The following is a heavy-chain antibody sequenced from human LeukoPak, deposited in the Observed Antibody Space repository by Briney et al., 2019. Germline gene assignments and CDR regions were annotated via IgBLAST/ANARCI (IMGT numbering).Heavy chain of an antibody. CDR3: ARAPRGYYAFDI. CDR2: IYSGGST. D-gene: IGHD6-13*01. CDR1: GFTVSSNY. J-gene: IGHJ3*02. V-gene: IGHV3-53*01. Sequence: QSGGSLRLSCAASGFTVSSNYMSWVRQAPGKGLEWVSVIYSGGSTYYADSVKGRFTISRDNSKNTLYLQMNSLRAEDTAVYYCARAPRGYYAFDIWGQGTMVTVSS.